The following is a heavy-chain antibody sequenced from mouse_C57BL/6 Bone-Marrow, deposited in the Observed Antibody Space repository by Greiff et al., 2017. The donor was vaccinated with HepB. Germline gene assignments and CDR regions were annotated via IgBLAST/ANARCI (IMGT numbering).Heavy chain of an antibody. CDR3: ARSHDENPFAY. CDR1: GYNFTSSC. CDR2: IDPSDGYT. J-gene: IGHJ3*01. V-gene: IGHV1-69*01. Sequence: QVHLQQPGAELVMPGASVKLSCTASGYNFTSSCMHWVKQRPGQGLEWIGGIDPSDGYTNYNQKFKGKSTMTADKSSNTAYMQLSSLTSEDSAVYYCARSHDENPFAYWGQGTLVTVSA.